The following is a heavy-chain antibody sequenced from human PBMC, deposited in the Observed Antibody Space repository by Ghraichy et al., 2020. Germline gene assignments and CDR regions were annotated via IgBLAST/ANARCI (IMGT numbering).Heavy chain of an antibody. CDR1: GFTFSGSA. V-gene: IGHV3-73*01. CDR3: IPGPTYGSGSYYNVSFDY. J-gene: IGHJ4*02. D-gene: IGHD3-10*01. CDR2: IRSKANSYAT. Sequence: GGSLRLSCAASGFTFSGSAMHWVRQASGKGLEWVGRIRSKANSYATAYAASVKGRFTISRDDSKNTAYLQMNSLKTEDTAVYYCIPGPTYGSGSYYNVSFDYWGQGTLVTVSS.